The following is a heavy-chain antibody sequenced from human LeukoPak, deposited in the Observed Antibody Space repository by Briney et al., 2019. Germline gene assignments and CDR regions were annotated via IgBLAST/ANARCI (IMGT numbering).Heavy chain of an antibody. CDR2: IYSGGNT. Sequence: GGSLRLSCAASGFTVSSSYMSWVRQAPGKGLEWVSVIYSGGNTYYADPVKGRFTISRDNSKNTLYLQMNSLRAEDTAVYYCARDQGIAVAGGTFGNYYYYYGMDVWGQGTTVTVSS. V-gene: IGHV3-53*01. J-gene: IGHJ6*02. D-gene: IGHD6-19*01. CDR1: GFTVSSSY. CDR3: ARDQGIAVAGGTFGNYYYYYGMDV.